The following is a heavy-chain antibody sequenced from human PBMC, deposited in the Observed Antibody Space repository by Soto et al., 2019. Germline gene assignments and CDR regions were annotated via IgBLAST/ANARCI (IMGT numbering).Heavy chain of an antibody. CDR1: GGSISGSSYY. J-gene: IGHJ4*02. CDR2: TYFTGTT. D-gene: IGHD3-10*01. CDR3: AREGRRISMIRGFDS. Sequence: QLQLQESGPGLMKPSETLSLTCTVSGGSISGSSYYWTWIRQPPGKGLEWIGYTYFTGTTDYNPSLKSRVTISADPSKNQFSLTLTSVTAADTAVYYCAREGRRISMIRGFDSWGQGILVTVSS. V-gene: IGHV4-61*01.